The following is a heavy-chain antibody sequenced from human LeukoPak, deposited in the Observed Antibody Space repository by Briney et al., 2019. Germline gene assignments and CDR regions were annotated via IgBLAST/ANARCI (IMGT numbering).Heavy chain of an antibody. D-gene: IGHD6-19*01. CDR1: GFTFSTFA. Sequence: GGSLRLSCVASGFTFSTFAMSWVRQAPGKGLEWVSGISGWGRDTFYTDSVKGRFIISRDNSKNTLYLQMNSLRAEDTAVYYCAKNGDCSGWRLTFESWGQGTPVTVSS. CDR3: AKNGDCSGWRLTFES. CDR2: ISGWGRDT. V-gene: IGHV3-23*01. J-gene: IGHJ4*02.